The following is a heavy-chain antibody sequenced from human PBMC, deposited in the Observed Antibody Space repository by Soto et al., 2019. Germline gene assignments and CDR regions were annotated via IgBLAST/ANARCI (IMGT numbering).Heavy chain of an antibody. CDR2: IIPILGIA. CDR1: GGTMSSYT. V-gene: IGHV1-69*04. CDR3: GRELSIAAAGTIDY. Sequence: SVKVSCKTSGGTMSSYTVSWVRQAPGQGLEWMGRIIPILGIANYAQKFQGRVTITADKSTSTAYMELSSLRSEDTAVYYCGRELSIAAAGTIDYWGQGTLVTVSS. J-gene: IGHJ4*02. D-gene: IGHD6-13*01.